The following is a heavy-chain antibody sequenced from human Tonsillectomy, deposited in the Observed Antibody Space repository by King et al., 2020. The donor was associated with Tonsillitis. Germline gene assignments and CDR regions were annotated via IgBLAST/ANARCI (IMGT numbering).Heavy chain of an antibody. V-gene: IGHV3-21*01. J-gene: IGHJ4*02. D-gene: IGHD3-22*01. CDR2: ISSISSYI. CDR3: AFYDSRGSAY. CDR1: GFTFSSYS. Sequence: VQLVESGGGLVKPGGSLRLSCAASGFTFSSYSMNWVRQAPGKGLEWVSSISSISSYIHYADSVKGRFTISRDNAKNSVFLQMNSLRAEDTAVYYCAFYDSRGSAYWGQGTLVTVSS.